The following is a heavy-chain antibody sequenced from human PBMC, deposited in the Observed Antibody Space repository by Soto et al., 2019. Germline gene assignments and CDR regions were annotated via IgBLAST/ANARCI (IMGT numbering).Heavy chain of an antibody. CDR2: IDPNSGDT. CDR3: ARDLGYCNEGLCSNKSNWFDP. D-gene: IGHD2-8*01. CDR1: GFTFTAYY. V-gene: IGHV1-2*04. J-gene: IGHJ5*02. Sequence: ASVKVSCKSSGFTFTAYYIHWVRQAPGQGLEWLGWIDPNSGDTNYAQKFRGWVTMTRDTSISTAYMELSRLRSDDTAVYYCARDLGYCNEGLCSNKSNWFDPWGQGTLVTVSS.